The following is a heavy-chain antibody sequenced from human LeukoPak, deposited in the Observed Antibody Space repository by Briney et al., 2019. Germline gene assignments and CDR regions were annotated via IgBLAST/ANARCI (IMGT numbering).Heavy chain of an antibody. CDR2: IYTSGST. Sequence: SETLSLTCTVSGGSISSYYWSWIRQPAGKGLEWIGRIYTSGSTNYNPSLKSRVTMPVDTSKNQFSLKLSSVTAADTAVYYCARVTCGGDCTIYYYYMDVWGKGTTVTVSS. CDR1: GGSISSYY. CDR3: ARVTCGGDCTIYYYYMDV. J-gene: IGHJ6*03. D-gene: IGHD2-21*01. V-gene: IGHV4-4*07.